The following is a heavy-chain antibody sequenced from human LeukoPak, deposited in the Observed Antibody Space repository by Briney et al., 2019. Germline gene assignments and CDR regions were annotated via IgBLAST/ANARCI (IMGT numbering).Heavy chain of an antibody. V-gene: IGHV1-18*01. J-gene: IGHJ6*02. CDR2: VSAYNGNT. D-gene: IGHD3-3*01. Sequence: ASVKVSCKASGYTFTSYGISWVRQAPGQGLEWMGWVSAYNGNTNYAQKLQGRVTMTRDTSTSTVYMELSSLRSEDTAVYYCARAPLYTIFGVVMDYYYYYGMDVWGQGTTVTVSS. CDR3: ARAPLYTIFGVVMDYYYYYGMDV. CDR1: GYTFTSYG.